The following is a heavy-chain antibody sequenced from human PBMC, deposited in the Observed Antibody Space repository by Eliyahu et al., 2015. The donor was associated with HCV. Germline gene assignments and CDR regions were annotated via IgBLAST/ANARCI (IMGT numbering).Heavy chain of an antibody. CDR1: EFPFSSYW. V-gene: IGHV3-74*01. D-gene: IGHD1-26*01. CDR2: IDSXGSST. Sequence: EEQLVESGGGLVQPGGSLRLSCGGSEFPFSSYWMHWVRQAPGKGLVWVSRIDSXGSSTKYAXSVKGRFTISRDNANNTLYLQMTSLRAEDTAMYFCARGISGSRAFDIWGRGTMVTVSS. J-gene: IGHJ3*02. CDR3: ARGISGSRAFDI.